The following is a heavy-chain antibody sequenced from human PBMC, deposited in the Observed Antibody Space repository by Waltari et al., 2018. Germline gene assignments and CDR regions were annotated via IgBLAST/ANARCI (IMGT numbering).Heavy chain of an antibody. CDR1: GGSISSYY. CDR2: IYSSGST. Sequence: QVQLQESGPGLVNPSATLSLTCTVSGGSISSYYWSWIRQHPGKGLEWSGYIYSSGSTNSNPALKSRVTKSVDTSQNQLPLKLSSVTAADTAVDYCAREWEYSSSGGALDIWGQGTMVTVSS. V-gene: IGHV4-59*01. D-gene: IGHD6-6*01. CDR3: AREWEYSSSGGALDI. J-gene: IGHJ3*02.